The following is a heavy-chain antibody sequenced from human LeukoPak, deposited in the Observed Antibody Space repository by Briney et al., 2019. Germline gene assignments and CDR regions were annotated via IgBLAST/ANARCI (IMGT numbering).Heavy chain of an antibody. D-gene: IGHD3-16*02. CDR2: IQSDAGNK. V-gene: IGHV3-30*02. CDR3: TKGISAEDYRFFF. Sequence: GESLRLSCTASGFTFSSYGIHWVRQAPGKGLEWVAFIQSDAGNKHYADSVKGRFTISRDNSKNPLYLQMNSLRPEDTAVYYCTKGISAEDYRFFFWGQGALVTVSS. CDR1: GFTFSSYG. J-gene: IGHJ4*02.